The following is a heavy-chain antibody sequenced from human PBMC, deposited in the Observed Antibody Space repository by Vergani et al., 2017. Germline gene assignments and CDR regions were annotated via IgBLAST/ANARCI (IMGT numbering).Heavy chain of an antibody. J-gene: IGHJ4*02. V-gene: IGHV4-39*07. Sequence: QLQLQESGPGLVKPSETLSLTCTVSGGSISSSSYYWGWIRQPPGKGLEWIGSIYYSGSTYYNPSRKSRVTISVDTSKNQFSLKLSSVTAADTAVYYCAREGGDGVTGLDWGQGTLVTVSS. D-gene: IGHD2-21*01. CDR1: GGSISSSSYY. CDR3: AREGGDGVTGLD. CDR2: IYYSGST.